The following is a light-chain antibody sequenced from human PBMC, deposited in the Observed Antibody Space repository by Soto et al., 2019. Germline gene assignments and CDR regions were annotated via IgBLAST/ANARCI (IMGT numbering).Light chain of an antibody. V-gene: IGKV3-20*01. Sequence: EIVLTQSPGTLSWSPGERATLSCMASQSVSSSYLAWYQQKPGQAPRLLIYGASSRATGIPDRFSGSGSGTDFTLTISRLEPEDFAVYYCQQYGSSPLTFGGGTKVEIK. CDR2: GAS. CDR3: QQYGSSPLT. J-gene: IGKJ4*01. CDR1: QSVSSSY.